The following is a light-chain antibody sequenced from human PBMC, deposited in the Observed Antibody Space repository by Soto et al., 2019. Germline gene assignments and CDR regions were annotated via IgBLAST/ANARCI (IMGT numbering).Light chain of an antibody. V-gene: IGLV2-8*01. CDR1: SSDVGGYNF. J-gene: IGLJ1*01. Sequence: QCALTQPPSASGSPGQSVAISCTGTSSDVGGYNFVSWYQQHPGKAPKLMIYEVDKRPSGVPDRFSGSKSGNTASLTVSGLQAEDEADYYCISYAVTTSYVFGTGTRSPS. CDR3: ISYAVTTSYV. CDR2: EVD.